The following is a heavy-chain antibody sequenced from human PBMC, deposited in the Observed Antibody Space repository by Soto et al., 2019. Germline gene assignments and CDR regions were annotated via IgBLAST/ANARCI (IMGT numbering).Heavy chain of an antibody. CDR1: GYSFTSYW. CDR2: IDPSDSYT. Sequence: LKISCKGSGYSFTSYWISWVRQMPGKGLEWMGRIDPSDSYTNYSPSFQGHVTISADKSISTAYLQWSSLKASDTAMYYCARRSITISHYYYGMDVWGQGTTVTVSS. CDR3: ARRSITISHYYYGMDV. J-gene: IGHJ6*02. V-gene: IGHV5-10-1*01. D-gene: IGHD3-3*01.